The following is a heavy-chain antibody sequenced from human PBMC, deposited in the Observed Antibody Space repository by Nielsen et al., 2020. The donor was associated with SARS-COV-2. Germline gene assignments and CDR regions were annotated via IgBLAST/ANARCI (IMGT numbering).Heavy chain of an antibody. V-gene: IGHV3-30*18. D-gene: IGHD2/OR15-2a*01. Sequence: GESLKISCAASGFTFSSYGMHWVRQAPGKGLEWVAVISYDGSNKYYADSVKGRFTISRDNSKNTLYLQMNSLRAEDTAVYYCAKDLEERVATIPSYLYHAMDVWGPGITVTVSS. J-gene: IGHJ6*02. CDR1: GFTFSSYG. CDR2: ISYDGSNK. CDR3: AKDLEERVATIPSYLYHAMDV.